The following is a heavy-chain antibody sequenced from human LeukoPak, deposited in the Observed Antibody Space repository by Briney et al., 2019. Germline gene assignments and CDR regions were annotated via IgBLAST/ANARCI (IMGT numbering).Heavy chain of an antibody. D-gene: IGHD2/OR15-2a*01. J-gene: IGHJ6*03. CDR2: INPNSGGT. V-gene: IGHV1-2*02. Sequence: GASVKVSCKASGYTFTGYYMHWVRQAPGQGLEWMGWINPNSGGTNYAQKFQGRVTMTRDTSISTASMELSRLRSDDTAVYYCARDHTRLLSYYYYYMDVWGKGTTVTISS. CDR1: GYTFTGYY. CDR3: ARDHTRLLSYYYYYMDV.